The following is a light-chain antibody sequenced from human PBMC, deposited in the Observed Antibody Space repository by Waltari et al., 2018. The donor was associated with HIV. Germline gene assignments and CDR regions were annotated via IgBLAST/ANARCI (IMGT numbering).Light chain of an antibody. CDR3: CSYGGSFFYV. CDR2: DVN. Sequence: QSALTQPRSVSGSPGQSVTISCTGTSSDVGGYTYVSWYQQHPGKAPKLMIYDVNKRPSGVPDRFSGSKSGNTASLTISGLQAEDEADYYCCSYGGSFFYVFGTGTKVTVL. CDR1: SSDVGGYTY. J-gene: IGLJ1*01. V-gene: IGLV2-11*01.